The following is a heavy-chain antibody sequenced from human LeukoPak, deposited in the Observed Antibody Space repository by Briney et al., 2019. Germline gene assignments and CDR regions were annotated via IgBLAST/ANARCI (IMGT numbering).Heavy chain of an antibody. Sequence: SETLSLTCTVSGYSISSGYYWGWIRQPPGKGLEWIGSIYHSGSTHYNPSLKSRVTISVDTSKNQFSLRLSSVTAADTAVYYCARVVGTRGPYGDKRTFDYWGQGTLVTVSS. CDR2: IYHSGST. D-gene: IGHD4-17*01. CDR1: GYSISSGYY. V-gene: IGHV4-38-2*02. J-gene: IGHJ4*02. CDR3: ARVVGTRGPYGDKRTFDY.